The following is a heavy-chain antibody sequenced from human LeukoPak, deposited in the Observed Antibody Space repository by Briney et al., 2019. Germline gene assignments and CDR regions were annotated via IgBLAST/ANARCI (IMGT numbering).Heavy chain of an antibody. V-gene: IGHV3-13*04. D-gene: IGHD6-19*01. Sequence: GGSLRLSCAASGVTFSSYDMHWVRQATGKGLEWVSAIGTAGDTYYPGSVKGRFTISRENAKNSLYLQMNSLRAGDTAVYYCAREGRYSGGWSYYYGIDVWGQGTTVTVSS. CDR2: IGTAGDT. CDR3: AREGRYSGGWSYYYGIDV. CDR1: GVTFSSYD. J-gene: IGHJ6*02.